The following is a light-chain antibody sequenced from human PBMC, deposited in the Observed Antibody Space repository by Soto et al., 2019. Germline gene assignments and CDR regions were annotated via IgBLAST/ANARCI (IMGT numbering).Light chain of an antibody. CDR3: QQRGNCPPIT. CDR2: DAS. J-gene: IGKJ5*01. Sequence: EVVLTQSPATLSLSPGERATLSCRASQSVSTYLAWFQQKPGQAPRLLIYDASNRATGIPARFSGSGSGTDFTLTISRLEPEDFAVYYCQQRGNCPPITFGQGTRLEIK. CDR1: QSVSTY. V-gene: IGKV3-11*01.